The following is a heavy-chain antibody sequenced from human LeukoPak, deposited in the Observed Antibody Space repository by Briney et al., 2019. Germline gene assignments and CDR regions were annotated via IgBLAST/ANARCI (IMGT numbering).Heavy chain of an antibody. V-gene: IGHV4-61*01. CDR1: GGSVSSGTYY. D-gene: IGHD6-19*01. CDR3: ATPRGYSSGWSGIYDY. Sequence: SETLSLTCTVSGGSVSSGTYYWSWIRQPPGEGLEWIGYISYSGSTNYNPSLKSRVTISVDTSKNQFSLKLSSVTAADTAVYYCATPRGYSSGWSGIYDYWGQGTLVTVSS. CDR2: ISYSGST. J-gene: IGHJ4*02.